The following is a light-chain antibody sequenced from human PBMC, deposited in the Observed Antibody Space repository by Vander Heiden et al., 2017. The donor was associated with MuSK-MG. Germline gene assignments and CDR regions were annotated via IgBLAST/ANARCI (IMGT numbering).Light chain of an antibody. Sequence: DIQMTQSPSSVSASVGDRVTITCRTSQGIRSWLAWYQQKLGKAPNLLIYAASSLQSGVPSRFSGSGSGTDFTLTISSLQPEDFATYYCQQANSFPLTFGGGTKVEIK. CDR3: QQANSFPLT. J-gene: IGKJ4*01. V-gene: IGKV1D-12*01. CDR1: QGIRSW. CDR2: AAS.